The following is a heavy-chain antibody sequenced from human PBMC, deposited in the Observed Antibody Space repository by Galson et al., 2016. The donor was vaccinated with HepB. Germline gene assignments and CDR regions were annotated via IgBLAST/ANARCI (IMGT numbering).Heavy chain of an antibody. CDR2: MSPNSGNT. CDR3: ARGGKYDGMDV. CDR1: GYTFTTYE. V-gene: IGHV1-8*01. Sequence: SVKVSCKASGYTFTTYETNWVRQATGQGLEWMGWMSPNSGNTDYAQDFQGRVTMTTNTSISTAYIEVGSLTSEDTAAYYCARGGKYDGMDVWGQGTTVTVSS. J-gene: IGHJ6*02.